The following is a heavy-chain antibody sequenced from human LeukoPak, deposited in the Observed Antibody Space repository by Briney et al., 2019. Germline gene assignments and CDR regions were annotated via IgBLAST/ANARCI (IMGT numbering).Heavy chain of an antibody. Sequence: SETLSLTCAVYGGSFSGYYWSWIRQPPGKGLEWIGEINHSGSTNYNPSLKSRVTISVDTSKNQFSLKLSSVTAADTAVYYCARVVVVVSASYYYYNYMDDWGKGTTVTVSS. J-gene: IGHJ6*03. CDR3: ARVVVVVSASYYYYNYMDD. CDR1: GGSFSGYY. D-gene: IGHD2-15*01. CDR2: INHSGST. V-gene: IGHV4-34*01.